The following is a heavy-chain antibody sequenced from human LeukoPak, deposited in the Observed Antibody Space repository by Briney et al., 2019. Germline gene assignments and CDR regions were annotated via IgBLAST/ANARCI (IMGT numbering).Heavy chain of an antibody. J-gene: IGHJ4*02. V-gene: IGHV3-48*03. D-gene: IGHD4-17*01. CDR1: GFTFSSYE. CDR3: AVTTGLIDDY. Sequence: TGGSLRLSCAASGFTFSSYEMNWVRQAPGKGLEWVSYISSSGSTIYYADSVKGRFTISRDNAKNSLYLQMNSLRAEDTAVYYCAVTTGLIDDYWGPGTLVTVSS. CDR2: ISSSGSTI.